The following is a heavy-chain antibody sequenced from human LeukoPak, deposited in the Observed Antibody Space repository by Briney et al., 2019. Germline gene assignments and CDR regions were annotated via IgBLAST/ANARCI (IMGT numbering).Heavy chain of an antibody. J-gene: IGHJ3*01. Sequence: GGSLRLSCAASGFTFSSYAMSWVRQAPGKGLEWVSAISGSGGSTYYADSVKGRFTISRDNAKKSVFLQMNSLRDDDTAVYYCARDDRFDGSGHYSAFDVWGQGTMVTVSS. D-gene: IGHD3-22*01. CDR1: GFTFSSYA. CDR2: ISGSGGST. CDR3: ARDDRFDGSGHYSAFDV. V-gene: IGHV3-23*01.